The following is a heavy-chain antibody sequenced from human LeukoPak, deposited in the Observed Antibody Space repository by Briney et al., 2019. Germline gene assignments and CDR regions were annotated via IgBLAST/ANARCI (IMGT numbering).Heavy chain of an antibody. D-gene: IGHD1-26*01. V-gene: IGHV3-21*01. CDR1: GFTFSSYS. Sequence: GGSLRLSCAASGFTFSSYSMNWVRQAPGKGLEWVSSISGTSTSIYYADSVKGRFSISRDNTQNSLSLQMSSLKAEDTAVYYCVREAAATLFDYWGQGTLVTVSS. J-gene: IGHJ4*02. CDR3: VREAAATLFDY. CDR2: ISGTSTSI.